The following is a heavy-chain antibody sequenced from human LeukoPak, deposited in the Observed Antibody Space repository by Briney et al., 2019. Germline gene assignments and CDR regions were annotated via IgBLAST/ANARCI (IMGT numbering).Heavy chain of an antibody. Sequence: GGSLRLSCAASGFTFSSYSMNWVRQAPGKGLEWASSISSRSSYIYYADSLKGRFTISRDNAKNSLYLQMNSLRAEDTAVYYCARDFLSGTYGDAFDIWGQGKMVTVSS. J-gene: IGHJ3*02. CDR2: ISSRSSYI. V-gene: IGHV3-21*01. D-gene: IGHD1-26*01. CDR3: ARDFLSGTYGDAFDI. CDR1: GFTFSSYS.